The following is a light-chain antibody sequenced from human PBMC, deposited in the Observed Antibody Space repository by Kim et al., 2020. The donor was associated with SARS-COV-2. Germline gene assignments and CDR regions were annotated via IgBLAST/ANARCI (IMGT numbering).Light chain of an antibody. V-gene: IGLV3-19*01. J-gene: IGLJ1*01. CDR2: GKN. Sequence: SSELTQDPAVSVALGQTVRITCQGDSLRTYYPSWYQQKPGQAPVLVIYGKNNRPSGIPDRFSGSTSGNTASLSITGAQAEDEADYYCNSRDTSGNHLYVF. CDR3: NSRDTSGNHLYV. CDR1: SLRTYY.